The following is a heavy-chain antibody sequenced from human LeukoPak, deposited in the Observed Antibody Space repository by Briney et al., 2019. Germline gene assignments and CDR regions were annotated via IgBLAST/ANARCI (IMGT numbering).Heavy chain of an antibody. D-gene: IGHD1-26*01. CDR2: IYSGGST. CDR1: GFTVSSIY. V-gene: IGHV3-53*01. J-gene: IGHJ4*02. Sequence: GGSLRLSCAASGFTVSSIYMSWVRQAPGKGLEWVSVIYSGGSTYYADSVKGRFTISRDNSKNTLFLQMNSLRAEDTAVYYCARGMSGGYYPLVCWAQGTLVIVTP. CDR3: ARGMSGGYYPLVC.